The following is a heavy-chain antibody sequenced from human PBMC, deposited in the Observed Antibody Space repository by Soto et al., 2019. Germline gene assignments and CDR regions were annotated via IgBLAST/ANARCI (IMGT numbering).Heavy chain of an antibody. CDR2: IYYSGST. J-gene: IGHJ5*02. CDR3: ARAYGSGSRSKNWFDP. D-gene: IGHD3-10*01. Sequence: SGTLSLSCTVSGGSISSYYWSWVRQPPGKGLEWMGDIYYSGSTNYNPSLKSRVTISVDTSKSQCYLKLSAVTAADTAVYYWARAYGSGSRSKNWFDPWGQGTLVTVS. CDR1: GGSISSYY. V-gene: IGHV4-59*01.